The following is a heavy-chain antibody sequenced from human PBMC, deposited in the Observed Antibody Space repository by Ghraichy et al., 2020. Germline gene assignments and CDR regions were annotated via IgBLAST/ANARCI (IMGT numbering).Heavy chain of an antibody. J-gene: IGHJ6*02. CDR2: IWYDGSNK. Sequence: GESLNISCAASGFTFSSYGMHWVRQAPGKGLEWVAVIWYDGSNKYYADSVKGRFTISRDNSKNTLYLQMNSLRAEDTAVYYCASSLRGYSGYGVEDYYYGMDVWGQGTTVTVSS. V-gene: IGHV3-33*01. D-gene: IGHD5-12*01. CDR1: GFTFSSYG. CDR3: ASSLRGYSGYGVEDYYYGMDV.